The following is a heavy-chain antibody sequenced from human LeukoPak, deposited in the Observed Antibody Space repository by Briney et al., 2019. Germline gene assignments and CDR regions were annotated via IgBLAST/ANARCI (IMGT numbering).Heavy chain of an antibody. V-gene: IGHV4-38-2*02. J-gene: IGHJ3*02. CDR3: ARATYYYDSSGYWTLEFDFDI. D-gene: IGHD3-22*01. CDR1: GYSISRGYY. Sequence: PSETLSLTCTVSGYSISRGYYWGWIRQPPGKGLEWIGSIYHSGSTYYNPSLKSRATISVDTSKNQFSLKLSSVTAADTAVYYCARATYYYDSSGYWTLEFDFDIWGQGTMVTVSS. CDR2: IYHSGST.